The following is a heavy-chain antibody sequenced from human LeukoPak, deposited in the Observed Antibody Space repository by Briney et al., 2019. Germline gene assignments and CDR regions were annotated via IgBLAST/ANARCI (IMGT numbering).Heavy chain of an antibody. D-gene: IGHD1-20*01. V-gene: IGHV4-4*07. CDR3: ARGPRVSGTANFDY. Sequence: NPSETLSLTCTVSGGSISSDYWSWIRQPAGKGLEWIGRIYTSGSTDYNPSLKSRVTMSVDTSKNQFSLELTSVTAADTAIYYCARGPRVSGTANFDYWGQGTLVTVSS. J-gene: IGHJ4*02. CDR1: GGSISSDY. CDR2: IYTSGST.